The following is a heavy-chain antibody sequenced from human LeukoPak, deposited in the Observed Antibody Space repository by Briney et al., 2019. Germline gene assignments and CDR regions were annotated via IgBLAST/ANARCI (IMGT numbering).Heavy chain of an antibody. CDR3: ARGLDSTVRLYYYYYYMDV. CDR2: IIPIFGTA. CDR1: GGTFSSYA. J-gene: IGHJ6*03. D-gene: IGHD4-11*01. Sequence: ASVKVSCKASGGTFSSYAISWVRQAPGQGLEWMGGIIPIFGTANYAQKFQSRVTITAHQSTSTAYMELSSLRSEDTAVYYCARGLDSTVRLYYYYYYMDVWGKGTTVTVSS. V-gene: IGHV1-69*13.